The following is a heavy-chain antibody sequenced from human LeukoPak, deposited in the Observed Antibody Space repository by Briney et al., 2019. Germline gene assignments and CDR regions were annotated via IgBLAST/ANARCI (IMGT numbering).Heavy chain of an antibody. J-gene: IGHJ5*02. CDR1: GFKFDDYG. CDR2: INWNGAWT. V-gene: IGHV3-20*04. Sequence: GGSLRLCCAASGFKFDDYGMSWVRQAPGKGLEWVCDINWNGAWTGYADSVKGRFTISRDNAENSLYLQMNSLRAEDTALYYCAGYYYDSSRGFDLWGQGTLVTVSA. CDR3: AGYYYDSSRGFDL. D-gene: IGHD3-22*01.